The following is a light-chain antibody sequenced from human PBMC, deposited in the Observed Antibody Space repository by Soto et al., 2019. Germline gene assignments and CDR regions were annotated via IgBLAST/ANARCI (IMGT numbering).Light chain of an antibody. J-gene: IGLJ2*01. Sequence: QSALTQPASVSGSPGQSITISCTGTSSDVGGYNYVSWYQQHPGKAPKVVIYEVSNRPSWISNRFSGSKSGNTASLTISGLQAWGEADYYCSSYTSSSTLVFGGGTKLTVL. CDR1: SSDVGGYNY. V-gene: IGLV2-14*01. CDR2: EVS. CDR3: SSYTSSSTLV.